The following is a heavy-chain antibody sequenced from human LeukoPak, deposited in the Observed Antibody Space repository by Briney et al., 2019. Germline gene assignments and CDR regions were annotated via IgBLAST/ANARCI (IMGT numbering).Heavy chain of an antibody. D-gene: IGHD1-20*01. Sequence: SETLSLTCTVSGGSISSGSYYWSWIRQPAGKGLEWIGSIYYSGSTYYNPSLKSRVTVSVDTSKNQFSLKLSSVTAADTAVYYCARELTLTGWNYFDYWGQGTLVTVSS. CDR3: ARELTLTGWNYFDY. CDR2: IYYSGST. J-gene: IGHJ4*02. CDR1: GGSISSGSYY. V-gene: IGHV4-39*07.